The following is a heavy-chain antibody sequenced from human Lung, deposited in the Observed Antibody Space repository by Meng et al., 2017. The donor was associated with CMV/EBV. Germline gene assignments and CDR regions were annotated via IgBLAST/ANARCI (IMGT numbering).Heavy chain of an antibody. V-gene: IGHV1-2*02. CDR3: AISPGGPYDFWSGYFNYGMNV. J-gene: IGHJ6*02. CDR1: GYTFTGYY. Sequence: SVXVSXXASGYTFTGYYMHWVRQAPGQGLEWMGWINPNSGGTNYAQKFQGRVTMTTDTSTSTAYMELRSLRSDDTAVYYCAISPGGPYDFWSGYFNYGMNVWGQGTTVTVSS. CDR2: INPNSGGT. D-gene: IGHD3-3*01.